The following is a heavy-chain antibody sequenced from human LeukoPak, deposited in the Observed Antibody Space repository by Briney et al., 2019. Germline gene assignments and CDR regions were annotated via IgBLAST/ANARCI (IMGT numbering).Heavy chain of an antibody. V-gene: IGHV3-49*04. Sequence: HPGGSLRLSCAASGFTFSSYEMNWVRQAPGKGLEWVGFIRSKAYGGTTEYAASVKGRFTISRDDSKSIAYLQMNSLKTEDTAVYYCSTRDGYNTYYFDYWGQGTLVTVSS. J-gene: IGHJ4*02. CDR2: IRSKAYGGTT. CDR3: STRDGYNTYYFDY. CDR1: GFTFSSYE. D-gene: IGHD5-24*01.